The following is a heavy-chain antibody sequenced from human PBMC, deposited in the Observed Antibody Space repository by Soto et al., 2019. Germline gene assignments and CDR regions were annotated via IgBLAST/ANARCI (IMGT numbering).Heavy chain of an antibody. CDR1: GFTFSYDY. Sequence: GGSLSLSCAASGFTFSYDYMDLVRQAPGKGLEWVGRIRNRGQSHIADYAASVKGRFTMSRDDSENSLHLQMNSLKTEDTAVYYCARDTYTALDYWGQGTLVTVSS. D-gene: IGHD2-2*02. V-gene: IGHV3-72*01. CDR3: ARDTYTALDY. CDR2: IRNRGQSHIA. J-gene: IGHJ4*02.